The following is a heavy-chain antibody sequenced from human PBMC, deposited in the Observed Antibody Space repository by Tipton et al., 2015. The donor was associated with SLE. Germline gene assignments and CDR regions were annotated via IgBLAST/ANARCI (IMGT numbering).Heavy chain of an antibody. V-gene: IGHV4-4*07. CDR3: ARDRGDADAFDI. CDR2: IYTSGST. Sequence: TLSLTCTVSGGSISSYYWSCVRPPAGKGMEWIGRIYTSGSTNYNPSLKSRVTMSVDTSKNQFSLKLSSVTAADPAVYYCARDRGDADAFDIWGQGTMVTVSS. J-gene: IGHJ3*02. D-gene: IGHD3-10*01. CDR1: GGSISSYY.